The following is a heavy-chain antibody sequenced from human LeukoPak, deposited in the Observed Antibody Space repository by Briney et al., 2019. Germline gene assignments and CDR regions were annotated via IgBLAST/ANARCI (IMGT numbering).Heavy chain of an antibody. CDR1: GGSISSYF. CDR3: ARDVVVVPAAIHWFDP. CDR2: IYYSGST. V-gene: IGHV4-59*01. D-gene: IGHD2-2*01. J-gene: IGHJ5*02. Sequence: PSETLSLTCTVSGGSISSYFWSWIRQPPGEGLEWIGYIYYSGSTNYNPSLKSRVTISVDTSKNQFSLKLSSVTAADTAVYYCARDVVVVPAAIHWFDPWGQGTLVTVSS.